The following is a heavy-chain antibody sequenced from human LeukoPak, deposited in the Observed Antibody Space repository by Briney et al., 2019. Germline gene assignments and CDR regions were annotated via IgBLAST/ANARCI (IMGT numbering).Heavy chain of an antibody. CDR1: GDSVSSNSVA. D-gene: IGHD3-3*02. J-gene: IGHJ3*02. CDR2: TYYRSKWYN. Sequence: SQTLSLTCAISGDSVSSNSVAWNWIRQSPSRGLEWLGRTYYRSKWYNGYAVSVKSRMTITPDTSKNQFSLQLNSVTPEDTAVYYCARELGSFDIWGQGTKVTVSS. V-gene: IGHV6-1*01. CDR3: ARELGSFDI.